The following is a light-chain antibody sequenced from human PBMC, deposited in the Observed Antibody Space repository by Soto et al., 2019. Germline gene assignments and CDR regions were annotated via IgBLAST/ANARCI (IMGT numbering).Light chain of an antibody. J-gene: IGLJ2*01. Sequence: QSVLTQPPSASGTPGQRVTISCSGSSSNIGSNYVYWYQQLPGTAPKLLIYRNNQRPSGVPDRFSGSKSGTSASLAISGLRSEDEADYYCAAWDDSLRGVFGGGTSSPS. CDR3: AAWDDSLRGV. CDR2: RNN. CDR1: SSNIGSNY. V-gene: IGLV1-47*01.